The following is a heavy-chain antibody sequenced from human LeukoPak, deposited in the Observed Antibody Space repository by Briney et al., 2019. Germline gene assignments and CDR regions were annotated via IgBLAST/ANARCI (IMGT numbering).Heavy chain of an antibody. CDR2: IIPIFGTA. CDR1: GGTFSSYA. CDR3: ARDGRAIVATRNYYYCYMDV. V-gene: IGHV1-69*13. J-gene: IGHJ6*03. D-gene: IGHD5-12*01. Sequence: SVKVSCKASGGTFSSYAISWVRQAPGQGLEWMGGIIPIFGTANYAQKFQGRVTITADESTSTAYMELSSLRSEDTAVYYCARDGRAIVATRNYYYCYMDVWGEGTTVTVSS.